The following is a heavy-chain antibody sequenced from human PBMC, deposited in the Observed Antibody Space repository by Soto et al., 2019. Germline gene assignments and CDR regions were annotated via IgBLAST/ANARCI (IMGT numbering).Heavy chain of an antibody. CDR1: GYTFTRYA. Sequence: QVQLVQSGAEVKKPGASVKVSCKASGYTFTRYAMHWVRQAPGQGLEWMGWINTGNGNTHYSQKFQGRVNFTRDASATTAYMELSSLTSEDTAVYYCARNVDYFDPWGQGTLVTVSS. D-gene: IGHD4-17*01. J-gene: IGHJ5*02. CDR3: ARNVDYFDP. V-gene: IGHV1-3*04. CDR2: INTGNGNT.